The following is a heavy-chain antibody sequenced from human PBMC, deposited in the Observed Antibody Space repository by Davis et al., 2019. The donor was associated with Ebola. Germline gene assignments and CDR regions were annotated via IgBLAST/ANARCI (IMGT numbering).Heavy chain of an antibody. CDR3: ARDRGSSGGSRRYYYYGMDV. D-gene: IGHD6-19*01. Sequence: ASVKVSCKASGYTFTRYYMHWVRQAPGQGLEWMGIINPSGGSTSYAQKFQGRVTMTRDTSTSTVYMELSSLRSEDTAVYYCARDRGSSGGSRRYYYYGMDVWGQGTTVTVSS. J-gene: IGHJ6*02. CDR1: GYTFTRYY. CDR2: INPSGGST. V-gene: IGHV1-46*01.